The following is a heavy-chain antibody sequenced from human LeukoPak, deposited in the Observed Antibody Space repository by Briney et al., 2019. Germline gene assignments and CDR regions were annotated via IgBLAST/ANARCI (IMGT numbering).Heavy chain of an antibody. V-gene: IGHV4-59*03. D-gene: IGHD3-10*01. J-gene: IGHJ4*02. CDR1: NASTTGYY. CDR2: IYYNGFT. CDR3: ARQFLPRHSGSHYFDT. Sequence: SETLSLTCTVSNASTTGYYWSWIRQAPGKGLEWIGFIYYNGFTNYNPSLKSRVTISVDNLNNQFSLKLSSVSAADTAVYFCARQFLPRHSGSHYFDTWRQGTLVTVSS.